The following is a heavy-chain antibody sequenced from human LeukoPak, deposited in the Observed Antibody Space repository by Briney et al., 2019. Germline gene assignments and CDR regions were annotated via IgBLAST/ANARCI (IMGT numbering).Heavy chain of an antibody. CDR1: GGSFSGYY. CDR2: IYYSGNT. V-gene: IGHV4-34*01. Sequence: EPSETLSLTCAVYGGSFSGYYWSWIRQPPGKGLEWIGSIYYSGNTYYNASLKSQVSISIDTSKNQFSLRLTSVTAADTAAYYCARQTGSGLFILPGGQGTLVTVSS. J-gene: IGHJ4*02. CDR3: ARQTGSGLFILP. D-gene: IGHD3/OR15-3a*01.